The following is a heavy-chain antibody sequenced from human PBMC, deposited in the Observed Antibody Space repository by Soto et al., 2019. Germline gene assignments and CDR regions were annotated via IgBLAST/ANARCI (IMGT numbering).Heavy chain of an antibody. CDR1: GGSISSGGYY. D-gene: IGHD3-22*01. CDR3: ARGHTYYYDSSGYPKPYGMDV. V-gene: IGHV4-31*03. CDR2: IYYSGST. J-gene: IGHJ6*02. Sequence: SETLSLTCTVSGGSISSGGYYWSWIRQHPGKGLEWIGYIYYSGSTYYNPSLKSRVTISVDTSKNQFSLKLSSVTAADTAVYYCARGHTYYYDSSGYPKPYGMDVWGQGTTVTVSS.